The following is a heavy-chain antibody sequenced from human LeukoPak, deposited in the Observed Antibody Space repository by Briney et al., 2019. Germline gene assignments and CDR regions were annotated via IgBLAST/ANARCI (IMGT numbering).Heavy chain of an antibody. J-gene: IGHJ6*03. D-gene: IGHD3-22*01. CDR3: ARDYYDNSAYYYMDV. V-gene: IGHV3-11*04. CDR2: ISSSGSTI. Sequence: GGSLRLSCAASGFTFSDYYMSWIRQAPGKGLEWVSYISSSGSTIYYADSVKGRFTISRDNAKNSLYLQMNSLRAEDTAVYYCARDYYDNSAYYYMDVWGKGTTVTVSS. CDR1: GFTFSDYY.